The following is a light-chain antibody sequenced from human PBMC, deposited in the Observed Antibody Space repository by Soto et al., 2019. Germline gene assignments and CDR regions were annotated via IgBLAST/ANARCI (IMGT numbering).Light chain of an antibody. CDR2: DVS. V-gene: IGLV2-14*01. CDR1: SSDVGGCNY. CDR3: CSYTTSNTRQIV. J-gene: IGLJ1*01. Sequence: QSVLTQPASVSGSPGQSITISCTGASSDVGGCNYVSWYQQHPGKAPKFMIYDVSNRPSGVSNRFSGSKSGNTASLTISGLQAEDEADYYCCSYTTSNTRQIVFGTGTRSPS.